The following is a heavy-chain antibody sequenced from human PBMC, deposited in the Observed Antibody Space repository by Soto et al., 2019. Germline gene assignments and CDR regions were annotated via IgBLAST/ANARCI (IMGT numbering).Heavy chain of an antibody. CDR2: FFYSGST. CDR3: AAPPRY. Sequence: SETLSLTCTVSGGSISSYYWSWIRQPPGKGLEWIGYFFYSGSTNYNPSLKSRVTISVDTSKNQFSLKLTSVTAADTAVYYCAAPPRYWGQGTLVTVSS. CDR1: GGSISSYY. V-gene: IGHV4-59*01. J-gene: IGHJ4*02. D-gene: IGHD6-6*01.